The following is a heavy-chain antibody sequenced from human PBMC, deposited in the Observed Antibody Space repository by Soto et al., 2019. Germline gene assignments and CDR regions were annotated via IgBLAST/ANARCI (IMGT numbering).Heavy chain of an antibody. D-gene: IGHD3-10*01. J-gene: IGHJ4*02. Sequence: EVQLLESGGGLVQPGGSLRLSCAASGFTFRSYAINWVRQAPGKGLEWVSAISGGGSGTYYADSVKGRFTISRDNSKKMLYLQMNSLSAEDTAVYYCERDGSGSPKGFDYWGQGTLLTVSS. CDR3: ERDGSGSPKGFDY. CDR1: GFTFRSYA. V-gene: IGHV3-23*01. CDR2: ISGGGSGT.